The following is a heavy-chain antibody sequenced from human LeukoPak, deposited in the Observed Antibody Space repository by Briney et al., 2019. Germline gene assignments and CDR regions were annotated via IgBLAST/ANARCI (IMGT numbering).Heavy chain of an antibody. J-gene: IGHJ4*02. CDR3: AKAVVPAAPFEIDY. CDR1: GFTFSDCY. CDR2: ISGSGGSR. Sequence: PGGSLRLSCAASGFTFSDCYMNWVRQAPGKGLEWVSAISGSGGSRYYADSVKGRFTISRDNSKNTLYLQMNSLRAEDTAVYYCAKAVVPAAPFEIDYWGQGTLVTVSS. V-gene: IGHV3-23*01. D-gene: IGHD2-2*01.